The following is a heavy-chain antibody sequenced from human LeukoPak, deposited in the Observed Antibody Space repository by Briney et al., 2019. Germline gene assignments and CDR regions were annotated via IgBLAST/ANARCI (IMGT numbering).Heavy chain of an antibody. CDR1: GGSISSGSYY. CDR3: AREVWSSGFVGSDY. J-gene: IGHJ4*02. V-gene: IGHV4-61*02. Sequence: SETLSLTCSVSGGSISSGSYYWSWIRQPAGKGLEWIGRIYTSGSTNYNPSLKSRVTISVDTSKNQFSLKRSSVTAADTAVYYCAREVWSSGFVGSDYWGQGTLVTVSS. CDR2: IYTSGST. D-gene: IGHD3-22*01.